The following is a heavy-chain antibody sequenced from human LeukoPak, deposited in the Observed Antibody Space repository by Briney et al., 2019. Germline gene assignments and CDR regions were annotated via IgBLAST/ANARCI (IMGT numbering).Heavy chain of an antibody. CDR3: ARGGYGDYGMNY. Sequence: SETLSLTCAVSDGSISSSSYYWGWIRQPPGKGLEWIGSIYYSGSTYYNPSLKSRVTISVDASKNQFSLKLSSVTAADTAVYYCARGGYGDYGMNYWGQGTLVTVSS. CDR1: DGSISSSSYY. J-gene: IGHJ4*02. CDR2: IYYSGST. D-gene: IGHD4-17*01. V-gene: IGHV4-39*07.